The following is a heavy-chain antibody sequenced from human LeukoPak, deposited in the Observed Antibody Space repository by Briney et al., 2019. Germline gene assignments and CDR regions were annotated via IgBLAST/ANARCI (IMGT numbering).Heavy chain of an antibody. CDR1: GGSFSGYY. D-gene: IGHD3-10*02. Sequence: PSETLSLTCAVYGGSFSGYYWSWIRQPPGKGLEWIGEINHSGSTNYNPSLKSRVTISVDTSKNQFSLKLSSVTAEDTAVYYCAELGITMIGGVWGKETTVTISS. CDR2: INHSGST. J-gene: IGHJ6*04. V-gene: IGHV4-34*01. CDR3: AELGITMIGGV.